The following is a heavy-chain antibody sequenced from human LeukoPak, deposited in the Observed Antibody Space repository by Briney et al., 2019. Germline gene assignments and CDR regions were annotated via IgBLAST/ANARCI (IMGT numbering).Heavy chain of an antibody. D-gene: IGHD2-2*01. V-gene: IGHV1-18*01. CDR2: ISAYNGNT. J-gene: IGHJ3*02. CDR3: ARPGEVVPAVDAFDI. Sequence: ASVKVSCKASGYTFTSYGISWVRQAPGQGLEWMGWISAYNGNTNYAQKLQGRVTMTTDTSTSTAYMELRSLRSDDTAVYYCARPGEVVPAVDAFDIWGQGTIVTVSS. CDR1: GYTFTSYG.